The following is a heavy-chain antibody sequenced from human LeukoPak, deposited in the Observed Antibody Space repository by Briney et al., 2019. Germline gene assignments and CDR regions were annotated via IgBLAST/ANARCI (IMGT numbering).Heavy chain of an antibody. D-gene: IGHD1-26*01. CDR2: IIPILGIA. CDR1: GGTFSSYA. V-gene: IGHV1-69*04. J-gene: IGHJ4*02. Sequence: ASVKVSCKASGGTFSSYAISWVRQAPGQGLEWMGRIIPILGIANYAQKFQGRVTITADKSTTTAYMELRSLRSDDTAVYYCAVRGGTYPYYFDYWGQGTLVTVSS. CDR3: AVRGGTYPYYFDY.